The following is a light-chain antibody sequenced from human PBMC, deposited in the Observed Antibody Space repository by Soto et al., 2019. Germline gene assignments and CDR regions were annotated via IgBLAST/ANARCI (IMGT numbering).Light chain of an antibody. J-gene: IGKJ4*01. V-gene: IGKV4-1*01. CDR2: WAS. Sequence: DIVLTQSPDSLAVSLGERATINCKSSQSLLYNSNNGNYLAWYQQRPGQPPKLLIYWASTRESGVPDRFSGSGSGTDFTLTISSLPAEDVAVYYCQQYYDTPLTFGGGTKVEIK. CDR3: QQYYDTPLT. CDR1: QSLLYNSNNGNY.